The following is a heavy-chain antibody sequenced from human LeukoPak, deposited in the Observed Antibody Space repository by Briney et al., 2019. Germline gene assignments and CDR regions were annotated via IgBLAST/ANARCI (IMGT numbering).Heavy chain of an antibody. D-gene: IGHD6-19*01. CDR2: ISGSGGST. CDR1: GFTFSSYA. V-gene: IGHV3-23*01. CDR3: ARDWGIAVAGTDY. Sequence: GGSLRLSCAASGFTFSSYAMSWVRQAPGKGLEWVSAISGSGGSTYYADSVKGRFTISRDNAKNSLYLQMNSLRAEDTAVYYCARDWGIAVAGTDYWGQGTLVTASS. J-gene: IGHJ4*02.